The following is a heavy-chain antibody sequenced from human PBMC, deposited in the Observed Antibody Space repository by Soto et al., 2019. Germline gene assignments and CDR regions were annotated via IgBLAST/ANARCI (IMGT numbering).Heavy chain of an antibody. Sequence: SVKVSCKASGGTFSSYAISWVRQAPGQGLEWIGGIIPIFGTANYAQKFQGRVTITADESTSTAYMELSSLRSGDTAVYYCARGRSYYDSSGYSHGPCYFDYWGQGTLVTVSS. CDR3: ARGRSYYDSSGYSHGPCYFDY. J-gene: IGHJ4*02. D-gene: IGHD3-22*01. CDR1: GGTFSSYA. V-gene: IGHV1-69*13. CDR2: IIPIFGTA.